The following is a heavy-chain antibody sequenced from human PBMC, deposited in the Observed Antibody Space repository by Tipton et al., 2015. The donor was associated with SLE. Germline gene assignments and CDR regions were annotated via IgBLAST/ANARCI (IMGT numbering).Heavy chain of an antibody. CDR2: IWCDGSNR. CDR3: ARLGIWDEGSDI. Sequence: SLRLSCVASGFHFSSYGMHWVRQAPGKGLEWVAVIWCDGSNRYYADSVKGRFTISRDDSKNTVYLQVNSLRAEDTAVYYCARLGIWDEGSDIWGQGTMVTVSS. CDR1: GFHFSSYG. D-gene: IGHD3-16*01. V-gene: IGHV3-33*01. J-gene: IGHJ3*02.